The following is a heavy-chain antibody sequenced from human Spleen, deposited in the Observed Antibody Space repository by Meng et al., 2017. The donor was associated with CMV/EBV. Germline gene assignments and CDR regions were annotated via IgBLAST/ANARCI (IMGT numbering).Heavy chain of an antibody. CDR2: IYYDGSKK. CDR3: ATDPCRGGSCLFKYFDF. J-gene: IGHJ4*02. Sequence: GESLKISCGASGYSFRSYGMHWVRQAPGKGLEWVAFIYYDGSKKDYEDSVKGRFNVSRDNSKNTVFPQMNSMRSEDTAVYYCATDPCRGGSCLFKYFDFWGQGTRVTVSS. D-gene: IGHD2-15*01. V-gene: IGHV3-30*02. CDR1: GYSFRSYG.